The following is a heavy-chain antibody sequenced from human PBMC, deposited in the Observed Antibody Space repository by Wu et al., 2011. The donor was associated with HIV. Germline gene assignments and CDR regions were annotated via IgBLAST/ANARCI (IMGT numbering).Heavy chain of an antibody. CDR3: AKQAGGRGGHGDSIYYYYMDV. J-gene: IGHJ6*03. CDR1: GGTFSNYA. CDR2: NIPFLEKP. Sequence: PGSSVKVSCKVSGGTFSNYAISWVRQAPGQGLEWMGRNIPFLEKPKYAQTFQGRISIIADESTSTAYMELSNLRSEDTAIYYCAKQAGGRGGHGDSIYYYYMDVWGTGTTVIVSS. D-gene: IGHD4-17*01. V-gene: IGHV1-69*15.